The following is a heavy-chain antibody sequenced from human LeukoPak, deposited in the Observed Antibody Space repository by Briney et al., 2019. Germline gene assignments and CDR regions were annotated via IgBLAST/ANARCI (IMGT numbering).Heavy chain of an antibody. CDR3: ARDQSPRWLLTPQPFDI. V-gene: IGHV1-69*13. CDR2: IIPIFGTA. D-gene: IGHD5-24*01. J-gene: IGHJ3*02. Sequence: SVKVSCKASGGTFSSYAISWVRQAPGQGLEWMGGIIPIFGTANYAQKFQGRVTITADESTSTAYMELSSLRSEDTAVYYCARDQSPRWLLTPQPFDIWGQGTMVTVSS. CDR1: GGTFSSYA.